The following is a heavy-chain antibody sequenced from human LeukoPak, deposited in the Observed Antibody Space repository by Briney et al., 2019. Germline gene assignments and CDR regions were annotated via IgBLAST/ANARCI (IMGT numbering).Heavy chain of an antibody. CDR1: GFTFSSYS. Sequence: GGSLGLSCAASGFTFSSYSMNWVRQAPGKGLEWVSSISSSSSYIYYADSVKGRFTISRDNAKNSLYLQMNSLRAEDTAVYYCAREFSWFGPGDAFDIWGQGTMVTVSS. CDR2: ISSSSSYI. CDR3: AREFSWFGPGDAFDI. D-gene: IGHD3-10*01. V-gene: IGHV3-21*04. J-gene: IGHJ3*02.